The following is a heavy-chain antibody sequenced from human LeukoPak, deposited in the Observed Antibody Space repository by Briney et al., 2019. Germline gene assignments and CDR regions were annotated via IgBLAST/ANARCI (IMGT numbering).Heavy chain of an antibody. J-gene: IGHJ4*02. Sequence: ASVKVSCKASGGTFSSYDISWARQAPGQGLEWMGIINPSGGSRSYAQKFQGRLTVTRDTSTSTVYMELSSLRSEDTAVYYCAREIGPIQLHLWGSAFDYWGQGTLVTVSS. D-gene: IGHD5-18*01. V-gene: IGHV1-46*01. CDR1: GGTFSSYD. CDR3: AREIGPIQLHLWGSAFDY. CDR2: INPSGGSR.